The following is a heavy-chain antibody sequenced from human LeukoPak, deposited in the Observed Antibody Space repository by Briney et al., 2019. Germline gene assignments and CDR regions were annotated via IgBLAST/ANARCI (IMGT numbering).Heavy chain of an antibody. J-gene: IGHJ4*02. CDR2: IRGSGGRT. CDR3: AKRGVVIRVVLVGFHKEAYYFDS. D-gene: IGHD3-10*01. Sequence: GSLNLSFAVSGIPLSNYGMSWVRPAPGKGLEWVAGIRGSGGRTNYADSVKGRFTISRDSPKNTLYLQMNSLRAEDTAVYFCAKRGVVIRVVLVGFHKEAYYFDSWGQGALVTVSS. V-gene: IGHV3-23*01. CDR1: GIPLSNYG.